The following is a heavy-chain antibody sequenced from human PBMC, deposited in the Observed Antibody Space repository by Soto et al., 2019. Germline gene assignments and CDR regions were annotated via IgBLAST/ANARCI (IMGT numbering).Heavy chain of an antibody. V-gene: IGHV4-59*01. CDR1: GGSISSYY. Sequence: SETLSLTCTVSGGSISSYYWSWIRQPPGKGLEWIGYIYYSGSTNYNPSLKSRVTISVDTSKNQFSLKLSSVTAADTAVYYCARTEDRYSGYDWGPALRDWGQGTLVT. D-gene: IGHD5-12*01. CDR2: IYYSGST. CDR3: ARTEDRYSGYDWGPALRD. J-gene: IGHJ4*02.